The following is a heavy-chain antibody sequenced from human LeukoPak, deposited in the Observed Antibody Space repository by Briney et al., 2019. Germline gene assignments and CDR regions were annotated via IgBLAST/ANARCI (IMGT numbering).Heavy chain of an antibody. V-gene: IGHV1-8*03. D-gene: IGHD4-23*01. CDR1: GYTFTSYD. CDR3: ARGTTVVTPGDY. Sequence: GASVKVSCKASGYTFTSYDINWVRQATGQGLEWMGWMYPNSGNTGYAQKFQGRVTITRNTSISTAYMELSSLRSEDTAVYYCARGTTVVTPGDYWGQGTLVTVSS. J-gene: IGHJ4*02. CDR2: MYPNSGNT.